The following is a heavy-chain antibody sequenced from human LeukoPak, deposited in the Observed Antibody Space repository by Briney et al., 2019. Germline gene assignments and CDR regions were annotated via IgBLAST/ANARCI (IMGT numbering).Heavy chain of an antibody. Sequence: SGGSLRLSCAASGFTVSSNYMNWVRQAPWKGLEWVSVTYNDGGTYYADSVKGRFTISRDNSKNTLYLQMNSLRAEDTAVYYCGTSRSRTSGFDYWGQGTLVTVSS. D-gene: IGHD2-8*02. CDR3: GTSRSRTSGFDY. CDR1: GFTVSSNY. J-gene: IGHJ4*02. CDR2: TYNDGGT. V-gene: IGHV3-53*01.